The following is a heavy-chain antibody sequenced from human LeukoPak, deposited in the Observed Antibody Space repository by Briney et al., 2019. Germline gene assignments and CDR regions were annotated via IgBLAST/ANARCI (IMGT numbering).Heavy chain of an antibody. CDR1: GFTFSSYS. V-gene: IGHV3-21*01. Sequence: PGGSLRLSCAASGFTFSSYSMNWVRQAPGKGLEWVSSISSSSSYIYYADSVKGRFTISRDNAKNSLYLQMNSLRAEDTAVYYCARLRGFRDPLVDYWGQGTLVTVSS. D-gene: IGHD2-8*02. CDR3: ARLRGFRDPLVDY. J-gene: IGHJ4*02. CDR2: ISSSSSYI.